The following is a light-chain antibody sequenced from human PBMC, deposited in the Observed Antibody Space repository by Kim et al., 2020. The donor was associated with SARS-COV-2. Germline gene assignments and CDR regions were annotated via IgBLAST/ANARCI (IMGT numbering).Light chain of an antibody. CDR1: QSVSTY. CDR3: QQRGKWPLT. Sequence: EIVLTQSPATLSLSPGERATLSCRASQSVSTYLVWFQQKPGQPPRLLIYDASNRATGIPARFSGSGSGTDFTLTISSLEPEDSAVYYCQQRGKWPLTFGGGTKVDIK. J-gene: IGKJ4*01. V-gene: IGKV3-11*01. CDR2: DAS.